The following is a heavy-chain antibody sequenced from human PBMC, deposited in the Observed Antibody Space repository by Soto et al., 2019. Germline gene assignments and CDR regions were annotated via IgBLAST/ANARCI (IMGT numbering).Heavy chain of an antibody. CDR3: ARTEDSGRDVLGMDV. Sequence: GGSLRLSCAASGFTFSSYGMHWVRQAPGKGLEWVTIIWYDGSSKFYADSVEGRFTVSRDNSKNTLYLQMNSLTAEDTAIYYCARTEDSGRDVLGMDVWGRGTTVTVSS. CDR1: GFTFSSYG. V-gene: IGHV3-33*01. CDR2: IWYDGSSK. J-gene: IGHJ6*02. D-gene: IGHD2-15*01.